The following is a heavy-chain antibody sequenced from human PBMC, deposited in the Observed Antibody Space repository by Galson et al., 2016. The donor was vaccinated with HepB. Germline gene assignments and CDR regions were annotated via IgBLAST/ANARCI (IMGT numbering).Heavy chain of an antibody. CDR3: ARASCGGDCNQYYYYYCGLDV. CDR2: INTNTGNP. J-gene: IGHJ6*02. Sequence: SVKVSCKASGYTFTTYPVNWLRQAPGQGLEWMGWINTNTGNPTFAQDFTGRFVFSLDTSVSTAYLQIISLKAEDTAVYFCARASCGGDCNQYYYYYCGLDVWGQGTTVAVSS. CDR1: GYTFTTYP. D-gene: IGHD2-21*02. V-gene: IGHV7-4-1*02.